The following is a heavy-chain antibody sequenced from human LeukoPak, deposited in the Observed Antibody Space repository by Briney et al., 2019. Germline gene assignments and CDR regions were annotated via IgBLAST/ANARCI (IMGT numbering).Heavy chain of an antibody. V-gene: IGHV3-7*01. Sequence: GGSLRLSCAASGFILSDYWMTWVRQAPGQGLEWVANINLDGSVQWYADSVKGRFTISRDNAKNSVYLQMNSLRAEDTAVYYCAREGGVADYWGQGTLVTVSS. CDR3: AREGGVADY. CDR1: GFILSDYW. CDR2: INLDGSVQ. J-gene: IGHJ4*02. D-gene: IGHD3-16*01.